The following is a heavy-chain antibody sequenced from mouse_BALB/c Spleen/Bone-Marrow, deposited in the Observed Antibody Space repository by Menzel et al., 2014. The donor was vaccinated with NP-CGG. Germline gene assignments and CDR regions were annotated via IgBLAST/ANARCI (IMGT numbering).Heavy chain of an antibody. J-gene: IGHJ3*01. Sequence: EVQLQQSGPELVKPGASVKMSCKASGYTFTSYIIHWVKQKPGPGLEWIGYINPYNDDTKYNERFRNKATLTSDKSSSTAYMELSSLTSDDSAVYSCARWHYYGDYWGQGTLVTVSA. V-gene: IGHV1-14*01. CDR1: GYTFTSYI. CDR3: ARWHYYGDY. D-gene: IGHD1-1*01. CDR2: INPYNDDT.